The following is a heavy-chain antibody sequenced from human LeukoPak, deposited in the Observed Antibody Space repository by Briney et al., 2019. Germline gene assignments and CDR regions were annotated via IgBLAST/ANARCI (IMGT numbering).Heavy chain of an antibody. CDR2: IYYSGST. D-gene: IGHD3-22*01. Sequence: PSQTLSLTCTVSGGSISSGGYYWSWIRQHPGKGLEWIGYIYYSGSTYYNPSLKSRVTISVDTSKNQFSLKLSSVTAADTAVYYCARLSSSCYYYGAYYYYGMDVWGQGTTVTVSS. J-gene: IGHJ6*02. CDR1: GGSISSGGYY. V-gene: IGHV4-31*03. CDR3: ARLSSSCYYYGAYYYYGMDV.